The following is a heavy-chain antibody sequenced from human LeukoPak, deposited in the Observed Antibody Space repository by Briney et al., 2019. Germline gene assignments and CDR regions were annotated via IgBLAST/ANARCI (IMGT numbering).Heavy chain of an antibody. CDR3: ARSIVAADTRNFDY. Sequence: PGGSLRLSCAASGFTFSSYAMSWVRQAPEKGLEWVSVIGGSGDTTYYADSVKGRFTISRDNSKNTLYLQMNSLRAEDTAVYYCARSIVAADTRNFDYWGQGTLVTVSS. V-gene: IGHV3-23*01. D-gene: IGHD6-13*01. J-gene: IGHJ4*02. CDR1: GFTFSSYA. CDR2: IGGSGDTT.